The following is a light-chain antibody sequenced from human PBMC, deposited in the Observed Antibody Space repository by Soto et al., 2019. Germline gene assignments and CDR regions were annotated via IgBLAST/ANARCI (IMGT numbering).Light chain of an antibody. J-gene: IGKJ4*01. V-gene: IGKV1-39*01. CDR1: QTVSIY. Sequence: DIQMTQSPSSLSASVADRVTITCRASQTVSIYLNWYRQKPGKAPELLIFAASDLQSGVPSRFSGSGSGTDFTLTISSLQPEDFATYYCQQLNSYPLTFGGGTKVDI. CDR3: QQLNSYPLT. CDR2: AAS.